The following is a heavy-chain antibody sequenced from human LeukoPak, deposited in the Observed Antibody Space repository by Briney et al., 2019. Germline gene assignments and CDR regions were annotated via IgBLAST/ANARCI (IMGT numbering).Heavy chain of an antibody. J-gene: IGHJ4*02. CDR2: MNLKSGYT. V-gene: IGHV1-8*03. CDR3: ARVAGSIDY. Sequence: ASVKVSCKASGYSFTTYDINWVRQTTGQGLEWMGWMNLKSGYTGYAQKFQGRVTITRDTSTSTVYMELSSLRSEDTAVYYCARVAGSIDYWGQGTLVTVSS. CDR1: GYSFTTYD. D-gene: IGHD1-26*01.